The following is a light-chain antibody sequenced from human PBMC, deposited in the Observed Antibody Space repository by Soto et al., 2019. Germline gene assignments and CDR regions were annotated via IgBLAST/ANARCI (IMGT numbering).Light chain of an antibody. J-gene: IGKJ1*01. CDR2: GAS. V-gene: IGKV3-20*01. CDR3: QQYGNLLWT. CDR1: QSVSTNY. Sequence: THSPGTLSLSPGERATLSCRNSQSVSTNYLAWYQQKPGQAPRLLIYGASIRATGIPDRFSGSGPGTDFTLTISRLESEDFAVYYCQQYGNLLWTFGQGTKVDIK.